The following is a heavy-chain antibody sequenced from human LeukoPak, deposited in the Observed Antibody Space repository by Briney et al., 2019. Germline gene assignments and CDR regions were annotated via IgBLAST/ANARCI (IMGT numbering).Heavy chain of an antibody. Sequence: ASVKVSCKASGYTFTSYYMHWVRQAPGQGLEWMGIINPSGGSTSYAQKFQGRVTMTRDMSTSTVYMELSSLRSEDTAVYYCAREVVVTASPFVDYYMDVWGKGTTVTVSS. D-gene: IGHD2-21*02. CDR3: AREVVVTASPFVDYYMDV. CDR1: GYTFTSYY. CDR2: INPSGGST. V-gene: IGHV1-46*01. J-gene: IGHJ6*03.